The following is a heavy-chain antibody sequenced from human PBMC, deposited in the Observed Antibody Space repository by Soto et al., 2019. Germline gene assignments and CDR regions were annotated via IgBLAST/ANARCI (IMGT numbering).Heavy chain of an antibody. CDR1: GDSVSSNSAA. J-gene: IGHJ6*02. V-gene: IGHV6-1*01. CDR3: ARVEGYSGYARYYCGMDV. D-gene: IGHD5-12*01. Sequence: SQTLSLTCAISGDSVSSNSAAWNWIRQSPSRGLEWLGRTYYRSKWYNDYAVSVKSRITINPDTSKNQFSLQLNSVTPEDTAVYYCARVEGYSGYARYYCGMDVWGQGTTVTVSS. CDR2: TYYRSKWYN.